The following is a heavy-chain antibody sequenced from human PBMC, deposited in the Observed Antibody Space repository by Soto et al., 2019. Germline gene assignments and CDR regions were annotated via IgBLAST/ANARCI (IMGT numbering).Heavy chain of an antibody. D-gene: IGHD1-1*01. V-gene: IGHV2-5*02. Sequence: QITLKESGPTLVKPTQTLTLTCTFSGFSLSTSGVAVGWIRQPPGKALEWLALIYWDDDKRYSPSLKSRPTSTNDTSKNQEVLTMTNMDPVDTATYYCAHRPPERGLATFDPWGQGTLVTVSS. CDR3: AHRPPERGLATFDP. CDR1: GFSLSTSGVA. J-gene: IGHJ5*02. CDR2: IYWDDDK.